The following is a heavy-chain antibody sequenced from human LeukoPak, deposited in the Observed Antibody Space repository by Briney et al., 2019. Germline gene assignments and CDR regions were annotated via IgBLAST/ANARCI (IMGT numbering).Heavy chain of an antibody. CDR3: AKDGQEYQLLVVEYFQH. Sequence: GGSLRLSCAASGFTFSSYGMHWVRQAPGKGLEWVAFIRYDGSNRYYADSVNGRFTISRDNSKNTLYLQMNSLRAEDTAVYYCAKDGQEYQLLVVEYFQHWGQGTLVTVSS. D-gene: IGHD2-2*01. CDR1: GFTFSSYG. J-gene: IGHJ1*01. V-gene: IGHV3-30*02. CDR2: IRYDGSNR.